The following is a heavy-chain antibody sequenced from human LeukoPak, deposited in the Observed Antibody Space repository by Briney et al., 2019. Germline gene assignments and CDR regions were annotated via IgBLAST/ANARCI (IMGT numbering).Heavy chain of an antibody. Sequence: GSLRLSCAASGFSSSDYTMNWVRQAPGKGLEWVSSINSGGNYIYYSDSVKGRFTISRDSAENSLYLQMNSLRAEDTAVYYCAPISAAGGGGGLEFWGQGTLVTVS. D-gene: IGHD6-13*01. V-gene: IGHV3-21*01. CDR2: INSGGNYI. CDR3: APISAAGGGGGLEF. CDR1: GFSSSDYT. J-gene: IGHJ1*01.